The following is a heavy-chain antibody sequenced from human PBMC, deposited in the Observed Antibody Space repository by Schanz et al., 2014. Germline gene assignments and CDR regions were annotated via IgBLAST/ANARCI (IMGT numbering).Heavy chain of an antibody. J-gene: IGHJ5*02. D-gene: IGHD5-12*01. Sequence: QVQLVQSGAEVKKPGASVKVSCKTSGYTFSDYGINWVRQAPGQGLEWMGWISAYNGNTNYAQKLQGRVTITADKSTTTAYMELSSLRSEDTAVYYCARGPLGTSPWGQGTLVTVSS. CDR2: ISAYNGNT. CDR3: ARGPLGTSP. CDR1: GYTFSDYG. V-gene: IGHV1-18*01.